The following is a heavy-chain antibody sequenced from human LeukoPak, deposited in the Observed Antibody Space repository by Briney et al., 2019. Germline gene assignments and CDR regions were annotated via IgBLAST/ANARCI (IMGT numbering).Heavy chain of an antibody. V-gene: IGHV3-30-3*01. D-gene: IGHD2-2*01. CDR1: GFTFSSYA. CDR3: ARDHCSSTSCYGYHYYYGMDV. Sequence: GRSLRLSCAASGFTFSSYAMHWVRQAPGKGLEWVAVISYDGSNKYYADSVKGRFTISRGNSKNTLYLQMNSLRAEDTAVYYCARDHCSSTSCYGYHYYYGMDVWGQGTTVTVS. J-gene: IGHJ6*02. CDR2: ISYDGSNK.